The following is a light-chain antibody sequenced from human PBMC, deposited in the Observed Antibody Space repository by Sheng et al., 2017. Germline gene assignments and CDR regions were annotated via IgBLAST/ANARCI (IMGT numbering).Light chain of an antibody. CDR2: DDS. J-gene: IGLJ1*01. Sequence: SYVLTQPPSVSVAPGQTARITCGGNNIGSKTVHWFQQKPGQAPVLVVFDDSDRPSGVPDRFSGSNSENTAALTIARVEGGDEADYYCQVWDSRGDYIFGTGTRVTVL. CDR3: QVWDSRGDYI. V-gene: IGLV3-21*02. CDR1: NIGSKT.